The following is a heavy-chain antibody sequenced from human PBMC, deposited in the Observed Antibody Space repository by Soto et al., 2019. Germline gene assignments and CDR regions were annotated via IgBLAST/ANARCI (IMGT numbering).Heavy chain of an antibody. V-gene: IGHV3-23*01. J-gene: IGHJ4*02. CDR2: ISGSGGGT. D-gene: IGHD5-12*01. CDR1: GFTFSSYA. Sequence: PGGSLRLSCAASGFTFSSYAMNWVRQAPGMRLEWVSAISGSGGGTYYADSVKGRFTISRDNSKTTLYLQMNSLRAEDSALYYCAKDSDGYNGLFDYWGQGTLVTVSS. CDR3: AKDSDGYNGLFDY.